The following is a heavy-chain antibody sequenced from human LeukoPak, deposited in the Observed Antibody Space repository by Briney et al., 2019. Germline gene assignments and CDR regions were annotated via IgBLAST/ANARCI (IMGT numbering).Heavy chain of an antibody. CDR3: ARGYSSSSYYFDY. D-gene: IGHD6-13*01. J-gene: IGHJ4*02. V-gene: IGHV4-59*01. CDR1: GGSISSYY. CDR2: IYYSGST. Sequence: SETLSLTCTVSGGSISSYYWSWIRQPPGKELEWMGYIYYSGSTNYNPSLKSRVTISVDTSKSQFSLKLTSVTAADTAVYYCARGYSSSSYYFDYWGQGTLVTVSS.